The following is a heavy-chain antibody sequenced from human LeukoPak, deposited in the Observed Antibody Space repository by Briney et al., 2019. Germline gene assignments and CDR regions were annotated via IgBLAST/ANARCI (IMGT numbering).Heavy chain of an antibody. CDR1: GGSISSYF. CDR3: ARDRFGDLNYFDY. Sequence: PSETLSLTCTVSGGSISSYFWSWIRQPAGKGLEWIGRIYTSGSTNYNPSLKSRVTISADKSTNQFSLKLSSVTAADTVVYYCARDRFGDLNYFDYWGQGTLVTVSS. J-gene: IGHJ4*02. CDR2: IYTSGST. V-gene: IGHV4-4*07. D-gene: IGHD3-3*01.